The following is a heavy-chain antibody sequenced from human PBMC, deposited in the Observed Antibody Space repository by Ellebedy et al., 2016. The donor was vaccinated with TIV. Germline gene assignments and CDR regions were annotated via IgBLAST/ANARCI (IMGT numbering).Heavy chain of an antibody. V-gene: IGHV3-23*01. CDR2: ISSSGDRT. CDR1: GFTFDGYP. CDR3: AKVLLGELFDY. J-gene: IGHJ4*02. D-gene: IGHD3-16*01. Sequence: GESLKISCAASGFTFDGYPMSWVRQAPGAGLVWVSAISSSGDRTDYADSVKGRFTISRDNSKNTLYLQMNSLRAEDTAVYYCAKVLLGELFDYWGQGTLVTVSS.